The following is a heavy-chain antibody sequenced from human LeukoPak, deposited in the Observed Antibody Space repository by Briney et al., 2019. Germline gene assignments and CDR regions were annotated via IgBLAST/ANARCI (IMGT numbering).Heavy chain of an antibody. V-gene: IGHV3-72*01. CDR1: GFTFSDHS. CDR2: ILNKANSYTT. CDR3: TGLIMDV. J-gene: IGHJ6*03. D-gene: IGHD3-16*01. Sequence: GGSLRLSCAASGFTFSDHSMDWVRQAPGKGLEWVGRILNKANSYTTHYAASVKGRFTISRDDSKISLSLQMNSLKTEDTAVYYCTGLIMDVWGKGTTVAVSS.